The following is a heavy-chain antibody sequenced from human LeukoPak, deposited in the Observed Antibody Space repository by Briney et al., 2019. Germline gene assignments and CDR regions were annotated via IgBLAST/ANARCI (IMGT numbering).Heavy chain of an antibody. CDR2: IISSSSYI. V-gene: IGHV3-21*01. CDR1: GFTFSSYS. Sequence: GGSLRLSCAASGFTFSSYSMNWVRQAPGKWLEWVSSIISSSSYIYYADSVKGRFTISRDNAKNSLYLQMNSLRAEDTAVYYCARALHLYGDYGEDYYYGMDVWGQGTTVTVSS. J-gene: IGHJ6*02. D-gene: IGHD4-17*01. CDR3: ARALHLYGDYGEDYYYGMDV.